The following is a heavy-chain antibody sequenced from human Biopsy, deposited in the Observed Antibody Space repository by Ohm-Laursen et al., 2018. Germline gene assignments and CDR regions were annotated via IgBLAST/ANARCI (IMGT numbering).Heavy chain of an antibody. J-gene: IGHJ4*02. CDR2: VYYTGST. Sequence: SDTLSLTCTVSGDSISSYYWSWIRQPPGKGLQWIGYVYYTGSTDYNPSLQSRVTISVDTSKNHFSLKVISVTAADTAVYYCARLTGDPSYWGQGILVTVSS. CDR3: ARLTGDPSY. D-gene: IGHD7-27*01. CDR1: GDSISSYY. V-gene: IGHV4-59*07.